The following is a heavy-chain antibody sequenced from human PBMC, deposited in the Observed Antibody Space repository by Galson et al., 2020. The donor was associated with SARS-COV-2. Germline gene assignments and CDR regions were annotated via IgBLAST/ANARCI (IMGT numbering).Heavy chain of an antibody. D-gene: IGHD3-22*01. J-gene: IGHJ4*02. CDR1: GFTFNNFA. V-gene: IGHV3-30*04. Sequence: GESLKISCAASGFTFNNFAMHWVRQAPGKGLEWVAVISYEGSIKHYADSLKGRFTISRDSSKNTVYLQLNNLETEDTAVYHCVKVGGVFAFSSSYYLKDWGQGVLGTVSS. CDR2: ISYEGSIK. CDR3: VKVGGVFAFSSSYYLKD.